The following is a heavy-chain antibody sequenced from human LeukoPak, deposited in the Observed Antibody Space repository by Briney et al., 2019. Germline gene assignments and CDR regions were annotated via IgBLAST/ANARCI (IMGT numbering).Heavy chain of an antibody. CDR1: GFTFSSYA. Sequence: GRSLRLSCAASGFTFSSYAMHWVRQAPGKGLEWVAVISYDGSNKYYADSVKGRFTISRDNSKNTLYLQRNSLGAEDTAVYYCARVQGRYSYGSGFDYWGQGTLVTVSS. CDR2: ISYDGSNK. D-gene: IGHD5-18*01. CDR3: ARVQGRYSYGSGFDY. J-gene: IGHJ4*02. V-gene: IGHV3-30*04.